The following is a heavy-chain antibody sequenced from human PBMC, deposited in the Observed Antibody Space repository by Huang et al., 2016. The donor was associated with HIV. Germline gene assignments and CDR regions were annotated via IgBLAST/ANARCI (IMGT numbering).Heavy chain of an antibody. V-gene: IGHV1-69*13. CDR3: ARGQLGSYGDYDVLY. Sequence: QVQLVQSGAEVKTPGSSVKVSCKASGGTFSKDAISWVRQAPGQGLEWRGGIIRMLGKPKYARKFQGRVTITADDSTSTTYVEVSSLRSEDTALYYCARGQLGSYGDYDVLYWGQGTLVTVSS. J-gene: IGHJ4*02. CDR2: IIRMLGKP. CDR1: GGTFSKDA. D-gene: IGHD4-17*01.